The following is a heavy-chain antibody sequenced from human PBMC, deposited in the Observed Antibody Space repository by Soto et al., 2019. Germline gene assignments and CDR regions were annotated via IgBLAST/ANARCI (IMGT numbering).Heavy chain of an antibody. D-gene: IGHD2-21*02. J-gene: IGHJ5*02. V-gene: IGHV4-59*01. Sequence: SETLSLTCTVSGGSISSYYWSWIRQPPGKGLEWIGYIYYSGSTNYNPSLKSRVTISVDTSKNQFHLKLSSVTTADTAVYYCARSTEGAYCGGDCYPGWFDPWGQGTLVTVSS. CDR1: GGSISSYY. CDR3: ARSTEGAYCGGDCYPGWFDP. CDR2: IYYSGST.